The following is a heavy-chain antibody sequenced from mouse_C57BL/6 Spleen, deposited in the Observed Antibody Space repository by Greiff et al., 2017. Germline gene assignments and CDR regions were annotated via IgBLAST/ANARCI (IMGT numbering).Heavy chain of an antibody. CDR2: ISSGSSTI. D-gene: IGHD4-1*02. CDR3: ARGTRTTGSFAY. V-gene: IGHV5-17*01. CDR1: GFTFSDYG. J-gene: IGHJ3*01. Sequence: EVKLVESGGGLVKPGGSLKLSCAASGFTFSDYGMHWVRQAPEKGLEWVAYISSGSSTIYYADTVKGRFTISRDNAKNTLFLQMTSLRSEDTAMYYCARGTRTTGSFAYWGQGTLVTVSA.